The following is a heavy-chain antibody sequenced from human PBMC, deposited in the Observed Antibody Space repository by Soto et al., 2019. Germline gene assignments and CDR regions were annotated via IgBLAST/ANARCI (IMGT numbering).Heavy chain of an antibody. D-gene: IGHD3-3*01. CDR2: TYYRSKWYN. V-gene: IGHV6-1*01. J-gene: IGHJ5*02. CDR1: GDSVSSNSAA. Sequence: PSQTLSLTCAISGDSVSSNSAAWNWIRQSPSRGLEWLGRTYYRSKWYNDYAVSVKSRITINPDTSKNQFSLQLNSVTPEDTAVYYCARVLSVEKTYYDFWSGYHNWFDPWGQGTLVTVSS. CDR3: ARVLSVEKTYYDFWSGYHNWFDP.